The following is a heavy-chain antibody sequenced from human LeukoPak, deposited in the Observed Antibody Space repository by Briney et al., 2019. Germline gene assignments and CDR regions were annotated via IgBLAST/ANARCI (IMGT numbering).Heavy chain of an antibody. D-gene: IGHD4-23*01. CDR1: GFTFSSYA. CDR3: ARERVTAVYNWFDP. V-gene: IGHV3-23*01. J-gene: IGHJ5*02. Sequence: GGSLRLSCAASGFTFSSYAMSWVRQIPGKGLEWVSAISGSDAGTYYADSVKGRFTISRDNAKNSLYLQMNSLRAEDTAVYYCARERVTAVYNWFDPWGQGTLVTVSS. CDR2: ISGSDAGT.